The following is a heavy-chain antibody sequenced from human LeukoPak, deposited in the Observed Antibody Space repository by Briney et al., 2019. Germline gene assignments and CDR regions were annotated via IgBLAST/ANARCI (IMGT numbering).Heavy chain of an antibody. D-gene: IGHD3-3*01. CDR3: ASAYASYDFWSGYENFDF. CDR2: IRQDGGEK. CDR1: GIRFTTHW. Sequence: GGSLRPSCAASGIRFTTHWMNWVRQAPGKGLEWVARIRQDGGEKKYVDSVKGRFTLSRDLAQNSLFLQMNSLRAEDTAVYYCASAYASYDFWSGYENFDFWGQGTLVTVSS. J-gene: IGHJ4*02. V-gene: IGHV3-7*01.